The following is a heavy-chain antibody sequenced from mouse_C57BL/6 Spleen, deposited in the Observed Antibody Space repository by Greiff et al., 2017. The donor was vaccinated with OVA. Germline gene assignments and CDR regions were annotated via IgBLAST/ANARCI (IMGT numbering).Heavy chain of an antibody. D-gene: IGHD2-2*01. CDR1: GFNIKDDY. CDR2: IDPENGDT. V-gene: IGHV14-4*01. J-gene: IGHJ2*01. CDR3: TTEGYDDDGGFDY. Sequence: VQLQQSGAELVRPGASVKLSCTASGFNIKDDYMHWVKQRPEQGLEWIGWIDPENGDTEYASKFQGKATITADTSSNTAYLQLSSLTSEDTAVYYCTTEGYDDDGGFDYWGQGTTLTVSS.